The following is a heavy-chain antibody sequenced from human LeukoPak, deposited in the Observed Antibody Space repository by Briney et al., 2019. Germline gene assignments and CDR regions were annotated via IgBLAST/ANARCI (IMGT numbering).Heavy chain of an antibody. D-gene: IGHD3-22*01. V-gene: IGHV3-23*01. CDR2: ISGSGGST. Sequence: GGSLRLSCAASGFTFSSYAMSWVRQAPGMGLEWVSAISGSGGSTYYADSVKGRFTISRDNSKNTLYLQMNSLRAEDTAVYYCAKDLGPAYYYDSSGAFDIWGQGTMVTVSS. CDR3: AKDLGPAYYYDSSGAFDI. CDR1: GFTFSSYA. J-gene: IGHJ3*02.